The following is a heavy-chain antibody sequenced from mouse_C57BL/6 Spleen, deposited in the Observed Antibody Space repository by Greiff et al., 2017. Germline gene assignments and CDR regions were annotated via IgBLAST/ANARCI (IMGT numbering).Heavy chain of an antibody. Sequence: VQLQQPGAELVKPGASVKLSCKASGYTFTDYCMHWVKQRPGQSLEWIGEIDPTDSCTIYNQKFKGKATLTVDTSSSTAYMQLSSLTSEDAAVYYYASLGLDYWGQGTTLTVSS. CDR3: ASLGLDY. D-gene: IGHD4-1*01. J-gene: IGHJ2*01. CDR2: IDPTDSCT. CDR1: GYTFTDYC. V-gene: IGHV1-50*01.